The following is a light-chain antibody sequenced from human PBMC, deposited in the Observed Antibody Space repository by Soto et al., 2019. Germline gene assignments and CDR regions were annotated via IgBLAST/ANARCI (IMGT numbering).Light chain of an antibody. Sequence: QSVLTQPPSVSGAPGQRVTISCTGGSSNIGAGYHVHWYQQLPRTAPKLLIFDNNNRPSGVPDRFSGSKSGTSASMATTGLQAEDEADYYCLSYDSSLSAYVFGTGTRSPS. J-gene: IGLJ1*01. CDR3: LSYDSSLSAYV. CDR1: SSNIGAGYH. V-gene: IGLV1-40*01. CDR2: DNN.